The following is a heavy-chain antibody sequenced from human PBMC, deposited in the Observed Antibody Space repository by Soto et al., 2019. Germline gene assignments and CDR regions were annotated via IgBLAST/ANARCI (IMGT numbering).Heavy chain of an antibody. V-gene: IGHV1-3*01. D-gene: IGHD4-17*01. Sequence: GASVQVSCKASGYTFTSYAMHWVRQAPGQRLEWMGWINAGNGNTKYSQKFQGRVTITRDTSASTAYMELSSLRSEDTGVFYCARELDYAAYPKGGGDYYYGMDVWGRGTTVTVSS. J-gene: IGHJ6*02. CDR1: GYTFTSYA. CDR2: INAGNGNT. CDR3: ARELDYAAYPKGGGDYYYGMDV.